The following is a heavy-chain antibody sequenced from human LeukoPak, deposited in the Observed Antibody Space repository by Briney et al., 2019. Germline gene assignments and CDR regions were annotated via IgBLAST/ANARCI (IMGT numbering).Heavy chain of an antibody. Sequence: GGSLRLSCAASGFTFSSHWMTWVRQAPGKGLEWVASVKQDVNEKYYVDSVKGRFTISRDNAKNSLFLQMNSLRVEDTAVYYCAKDIFGELLNGVDAWGQGTTVTVSS. CDR2: VKQDVNEK. CDR3: AKDIFGELLNGVDA. CDR1: GFTFSSHW. D-gene: IGHD3-10*02. V-gene: IGHV3-7*01. J-gene: IGHJ6*02.